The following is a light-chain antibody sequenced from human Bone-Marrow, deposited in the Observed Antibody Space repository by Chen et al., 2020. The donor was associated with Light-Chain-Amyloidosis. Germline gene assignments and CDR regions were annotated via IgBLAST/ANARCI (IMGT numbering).Light chain of an antibody. CDR3: QSADSSGTYEVT. Sequence: SYELTQPPSVSVSPGQTARITCPGDDLPTQYAYWYQQKPGQAPVLGIHRDTERPSGISERFSGSSSGKTAALTISGVQAEDEADYHCQSADSSGTYEVTFGGGTKLTVL. CDR2: RDT. J-gene: IGLJ2*01. V-gene: IGLV3-25*03. CDR1: DLPTQY.